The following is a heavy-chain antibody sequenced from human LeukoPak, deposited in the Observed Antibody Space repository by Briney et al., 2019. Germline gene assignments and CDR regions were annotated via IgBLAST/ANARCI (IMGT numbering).Heavy chain of an antibody. D-gene: IGHD3-9*01. CDR2: INPNSGGT. CDR3: ASINYYDILTGPANAYDI. J-gene: IGHJ3*02. CDR1: GYTFTGYY. Sequence: ASVKVSCKXSGYTFTGYYMHWVRQAPGQGLEWMGWINPNSGGTNYAQKIQGRVTMTRDTSISTAYMELSRLRSDDTAVYYCASINYYDILTGPANAYDIWGQWTMVTVSS. V-gene: IGHV1-2*02.